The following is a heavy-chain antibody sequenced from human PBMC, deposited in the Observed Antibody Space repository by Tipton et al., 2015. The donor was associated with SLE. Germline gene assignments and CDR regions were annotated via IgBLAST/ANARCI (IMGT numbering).Heavy chain of an antibody. D-gene: IGHD3-10*01. CDR2: IYYSGST. J-gene: IGHJ4*02. V-gene: IGHV4-61*08. Sequence: GLVKPSETLSLSCTVSGTSIGSDGHQWAWIRQPPGKGLEWIGYIYYSGSTNYNPSLKSRVTMSVDTSKNQISLKLSSVTAADTAVHYCAGTPDRGSSDFNYGGQGTLVTVSS. CDR1: GTSIGSDGHQ. CDR3: AGTPDRGSSDFNY.